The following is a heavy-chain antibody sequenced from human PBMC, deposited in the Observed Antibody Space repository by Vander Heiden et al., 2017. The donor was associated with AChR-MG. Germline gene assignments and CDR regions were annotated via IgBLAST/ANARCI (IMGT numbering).Heavy chain of an antibody. CDR2: IYSGGST. D-gene: IGHD1-26*01. CDR3: ARDRSGSYYPYYYYYYMDV. Sequence: VQLVESGGGLIQPGGSLRLSCAASGFTVSSNYMSWVRQAPGKGLEWVSVIYSGGSTYYADSVKGRFTISRDNSKNTLYLQMNSLRAEDTAVYYCARDRSGSYYPYYYYYYMDVWGKGTTVTVSS. V-gene: IGHV3-53*01. CDR1: GFTVSSNY. J-gene: IGHJ6*03.